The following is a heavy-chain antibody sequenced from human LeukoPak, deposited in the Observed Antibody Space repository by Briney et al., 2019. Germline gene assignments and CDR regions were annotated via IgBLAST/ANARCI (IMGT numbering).Heavy chain of an antibody. CDR2: IYPRDGST. V-gene: IGHV1-46*01. CDR3: ARDQEGFDY. CDR1: GYIFTSNY. J-gene: IGHJ4*02. Sequence: GASVKVSCKASGYIFTSNYIHWVRQAPGQGLEWMGMIYPRDGSTSYAQRFQDRVTVTRDTSTSTVHMELSGLRSEDTALYYCARDQEGFDYWGQGTQVTVSS.